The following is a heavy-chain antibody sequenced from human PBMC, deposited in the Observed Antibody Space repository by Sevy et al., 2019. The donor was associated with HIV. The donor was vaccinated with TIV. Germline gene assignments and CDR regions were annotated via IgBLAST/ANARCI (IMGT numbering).Heavy chain of an antibody. Sequence: SETLSLTCTVSGGSISSSSYYWGWIRQPPGKGLEWIGSIYYSGSTYYNPSPKSRVTISVDTSKNQFSLKLSSVTAADTAVYYCSRLGYSYGYWYFDYWGQGTLVTVSS. CDR2: IYYSGST. J-gene: IGHJ4*02. V-gene: IGHV4-39*01. D-gene: IGHD5-18*01. CDR3: SRLGYSYGYWYFDY. CDR1: GGSISSSSYY.